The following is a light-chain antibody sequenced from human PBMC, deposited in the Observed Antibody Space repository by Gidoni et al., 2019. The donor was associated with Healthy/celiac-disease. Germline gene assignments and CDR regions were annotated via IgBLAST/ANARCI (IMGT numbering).Light chain of an antibody. J-gene: IGLJ2*01. CDR2: GNN. V-gene: IGLV1-40*01. CDR1: SSNIGAGYD. CDR3: QSYDSSLSGPVV. Sequence: QSVLTQPPSVSGAPGQRVPISCTGSSSNIGAGYDVHWYQQLPGTAPKLLIYGNNNRPSGVPDRFSGSKSGTSASLAITGLQAEDEADYYCQSYDSSLSGPVVFGGGTKLTV.